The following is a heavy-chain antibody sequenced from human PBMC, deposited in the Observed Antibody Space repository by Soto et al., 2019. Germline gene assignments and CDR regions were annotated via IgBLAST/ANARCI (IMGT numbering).Heavy chain of an antibody. D-gene: IGHD3-3*01. CDR2: INHSGST. CDR3: ARVAPTRYYDFWSGYRSSYYFDY. Sequence: LSLTCAAYGGSFSGYYWSWIRQPPGKGLEWIGEINHSGSTNYNPSLKSRVTISVDTSKNQFSLKLSSVTAADTAVYYCARVAPTRYYDFWSGYRSSYYFDYWGQGTLVTVSS. V-gene: IGHV4-34*01. CDR1: GGSFSGYY. J-gene: IGHJ4*02.